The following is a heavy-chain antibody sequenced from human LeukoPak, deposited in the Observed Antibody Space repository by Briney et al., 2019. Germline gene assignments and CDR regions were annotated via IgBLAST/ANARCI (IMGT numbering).Heavy chain of an antibody. Sequence: PSETLSLICSVSGGSISGYYWSWIRQPAGKGLEWIGRIYTSGSTNYNPSLKSRVTMSVDTSKNQFSLKLSYVTAADTAVYYCARVDVFGVVSSDYYYYYMDVWGKGTTVIVSS. J-gene: IGHJ6*03. V-gene: IGHV4-4*07. CDR3: ARVDVFGVVSSDYYYYYMDV. D-gene: IGHD3-3*01. CDR1: GGSISGYY. CDR2: IYTSGST.